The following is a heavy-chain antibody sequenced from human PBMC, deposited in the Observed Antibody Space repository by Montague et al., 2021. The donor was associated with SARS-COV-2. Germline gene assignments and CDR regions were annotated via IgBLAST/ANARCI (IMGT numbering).Heavy chain of an antibody. CDR2: IYTSGST. V-gene: IGHV4-61*02. CDR1: GGSISSGSYY. J-gene: IGHJ4*02. D-gene: IGHD3-3*01. CDR3: ASQVPDFWSGIDY. Sequence: TLSLTCTVSGGSISSGSYYWSWVRQPAGKGLEWIGRIYTSGSTNYNPSLKSRVTISVDTSKNQFSPKLSSVTAADTAVYYCASQVPDFWSGIDYWGQGTLVTVSS.